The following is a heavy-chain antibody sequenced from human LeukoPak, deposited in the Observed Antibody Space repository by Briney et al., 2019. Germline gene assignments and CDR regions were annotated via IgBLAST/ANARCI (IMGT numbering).Heavy chain of an antibody. V-gene: IGHV3-23*01. J-gene: IGHJ4*02. CDR1: GFTFSSYD. Sequence: GGSLRLSCEASGFTFSSYDMSWVRQAPGKGLEWVSAISGSGGSTYYADSVKGRFTISRDNSKNTLYLQMNSLRAEDTAVYYCAKYSSSSYFDYWGQGTLVTVSS. CDR3: AKYSSSSYFDY. D-gene: IGHD6-6*01. CDR2: ISGSGGST.